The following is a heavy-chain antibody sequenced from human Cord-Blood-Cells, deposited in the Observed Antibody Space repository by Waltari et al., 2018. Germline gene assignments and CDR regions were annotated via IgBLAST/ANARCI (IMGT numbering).Heavy chain of an antibody. CDR3: ARGPLTGDFDY. CDR2: INHSGST. V-gene: IGHV4-34*01. CDR1: GGSFSGYY. Sequence: QVQLQQWGAGLLKPSETLPLTCAVYGGSFSGYYWSWIRQPPGKGLEWIGEINHSGSTNYNPSLKSRVTISVDTSKNQFSLKLSSVTAADTAVYYCARGPLTGDFDYWGQGTLVTVSS. D-gene: IGHD7-27*01. J-gene: IGHJ4*02.